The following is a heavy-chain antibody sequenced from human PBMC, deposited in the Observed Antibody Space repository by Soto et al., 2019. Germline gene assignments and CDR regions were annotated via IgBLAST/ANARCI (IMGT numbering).Heavy chain of an antibody. Sequence: GGSLRLSCAASGFIFSNAWMNWVRQAPGKGLEWVGRIKSKIDGETTDYAAPVKGRFIMSRDDSENTLFLQMTGLRTEDTAVYFCTTEATFYYAMDVWGQGTTVTVSS. CDR2: IKSKIDGETT. V-gene: IGHV3-15*07. CDR1: GFIFSNAW. J-gene: IGHJ6*02. CDR3: TTEATFYYAMDV.